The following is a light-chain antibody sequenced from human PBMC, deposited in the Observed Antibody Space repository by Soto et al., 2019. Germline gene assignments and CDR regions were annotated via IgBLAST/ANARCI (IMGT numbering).Light chain of an antibody. V-gene: IGKV3-11*01. Sequence: EIVLTQSPATLSLSPGERATLSCRASQTVSSSLAWYQQKPGQAPRLLIYEVSNRATGIPARFSGSGSGADFTLTSRSLEPGDFALYYCQQHINWPLTFGGGTKV. CDR1: QTVSSS. J-gene: IGKJ4*01. CDR3: QQHINWPLT. CDR2: EVS.